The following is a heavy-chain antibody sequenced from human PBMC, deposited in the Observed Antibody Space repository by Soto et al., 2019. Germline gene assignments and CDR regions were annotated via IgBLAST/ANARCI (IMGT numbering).Heavy chain of an antibody. D-gene: IGHD6-13*01. CDR2: ISGSGGST. CDR3: STRSWQEAHYYYYYMDV. V-gene: IGHV3-23*01. CDR1: GFTFSSYA. J-gene: IGHJ6*03. Sequence: GGSLRLSCAASGFTFSSYAMSWVRQAPGKGLEWVSAISGSGGSTYYADSVKGRFTISRDNSKNTLYLQMNSLRAEDTAVYYWSTRSWQEAHYYYYYMDVWGKGTAVTVSS.